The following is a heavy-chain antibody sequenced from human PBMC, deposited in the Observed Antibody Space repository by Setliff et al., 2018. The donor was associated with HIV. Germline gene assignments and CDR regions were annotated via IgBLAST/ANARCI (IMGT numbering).Heavy chain of an antibody. CDR2: ISIYDGSEK. V-gene: IGHV3-30*04. D-gene: IGHD2-15*01. CDR1: GFTFTTYA. CDR3: ARDVTVRLSVEYYFDY. Sequence: VGSLRLSCAASGFTFTTYAMHWVRQAPGKGLEWVAVISIYDGSEKYYADSVKGRFTISRDNSKNMLYLEMNSLRAEDTAIYYCARDVTVRLSVEYYFDYWGQGTLVTVSS. J-gene: IGHJ4*02.